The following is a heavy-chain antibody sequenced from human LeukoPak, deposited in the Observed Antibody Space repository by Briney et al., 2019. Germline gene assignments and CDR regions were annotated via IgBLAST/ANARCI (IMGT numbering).Heavy chain of an antibody. CDR2: ISAYNGNT. J-gene: IGHJ5*02. V-gene: IGHV1-18*01. CDR3: ARGWRVRGVTLSGWFDP. D-gene: IGHD3-10*01. CDR1: GYTFTSYG. Sequence: ASVKVSCKASGYTFTSYGISWVRQAPGQGLEWMGWISAYNGNTNYAQKLQGRVTMTTDTSTSTACMELRSLRSDDTAVYYCARGWRVRGVTLSGWFDPWGQGTLVTVSS.